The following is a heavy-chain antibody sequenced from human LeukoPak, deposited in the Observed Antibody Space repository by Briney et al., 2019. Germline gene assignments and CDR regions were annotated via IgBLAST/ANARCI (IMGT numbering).Heavy chain of an antibody. CDR3: ARGLKYSSSLDY. V-gene: IGHV4-34*01. CDR2: INHSGST. D-gene: IGHD6-13*01. J-gene: IGHJ4*02. CDR1: GGSFSGYY. Sequence: SETLSLTCAVYGGSFSGYYWSWIRQPPGKGLEWIGEINHSGSTNYNPSLKSRVTMSVDTSKNQFSLKLSSVTAADTAVYYCARGLKYSSSLDYWGQGTLVTVSS.